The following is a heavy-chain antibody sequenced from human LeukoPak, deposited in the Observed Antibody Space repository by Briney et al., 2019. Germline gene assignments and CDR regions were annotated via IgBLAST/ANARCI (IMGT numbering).Heavy chain of an antibody. D-gene: IGHD1-26*01. CDR3: IGSGGWPGY. Sequence: GGSLRLSCAASGFTFSSYWMHWGRQAPGKGLVWVSRIASDGSTVYADSVKGRFTISRDNAKDTVYLQMNSLRVEDTAVYYCIGSGGWPGYWGQGTLVTVSS. CDR1: GFTFSSYW. V-gene: IGHV3-74*01. J-gene: IGHJ4*02. CDR2: IASDGST.